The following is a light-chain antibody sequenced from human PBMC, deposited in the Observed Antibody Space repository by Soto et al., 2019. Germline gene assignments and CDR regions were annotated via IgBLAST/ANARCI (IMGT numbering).Light chain of an antibody. V-gene: IGKV1-27*01. CDR1: QDINHY. CDR2: AAS. Sequence: DIQMTQSPSSLSASVGDRVTITCRASQDINHYLAWYQQKPGRVPKLLIYAASTLQSGVPSRFSGSRSGAELTLTINSLQPEDFATYCCQKYDSAPLTFGGGTKVEIK. J-gene: IGKJ4*01. CDR3: QKYDSAPLT.